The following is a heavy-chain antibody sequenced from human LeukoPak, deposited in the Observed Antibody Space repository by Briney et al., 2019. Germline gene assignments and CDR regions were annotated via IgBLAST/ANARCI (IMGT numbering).Heavy chain of an antibody. D-gene: IGHD3-22*01. Sequence: PSETLSLTCSVSGGSLSPYYWSWIRQPPGEGLEWLGEINQSGSTNYNPSLKSRVTISVEKFKNQFSLEVTSVTAADTAIYYCATLGGLYYESHGYPDFDHWGQGTLVTVSS. V-gene: IGHV4-34*01. CDR1: GGSLSPYY. J-gene: IGHJ4*02. CDR3: ATLGGLYYESHGYPDFDH. CDR2: INQSGST.